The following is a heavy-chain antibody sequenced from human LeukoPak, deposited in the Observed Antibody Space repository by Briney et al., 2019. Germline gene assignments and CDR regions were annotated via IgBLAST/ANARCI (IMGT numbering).Heavy chain of an antibody. CDR2: IKQDGSEE. J-gene: IGHJ5*02. Sequence: GGSLRLSCAASGFTFSTYWMNWFRQTPGKGLEWVANIKQDGSEEYYVDSVKGRFTISRDNANNSLYLQMDSLRADDTAVYYCARDSSTYYDILTGYYEYNWFDPWGQGTLVTVSS. CDR1: GFTFSTYW. V-gene: IGHV3-7*01. CDR3: ARDSSTYYDILTGYYEYNWFDP. D-gene: IGHD3-9*01.